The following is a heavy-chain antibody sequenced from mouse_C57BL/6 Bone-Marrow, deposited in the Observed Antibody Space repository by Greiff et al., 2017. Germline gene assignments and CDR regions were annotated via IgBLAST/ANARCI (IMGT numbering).Heavy chain of an antibody. CDR3: ARSEYYGSSYVWFAY. CDR1: GFNIKNTY. V-gene: IGHV14-3*01. Sequence: VQLQQSVAELVRPGASVKLSCTASGFNIKNTYMHWVKQRPEQGLEWIGRIDPANGNTKYAPKFQGKATITADTSSNTAYLQLSSLTSEDTAIDYCARSEYYGSSYVWFAYWGQGTLVTVSA. J-gene: IGHJ3*01. D-gene: IGHD1-1*01. CDR2: IDPANGNT.